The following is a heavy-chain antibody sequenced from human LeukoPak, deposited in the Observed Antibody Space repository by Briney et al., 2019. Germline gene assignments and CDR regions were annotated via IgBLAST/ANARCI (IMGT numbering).Heavy chain of an antibody. CDR3: AKDSPILSS. Sequence: PGGSLRLSCAGSGFTFSIHGMSWVRQAPGKGLEWVSAMSGSDGATYYADSVKGRFTISRDNSKNTLYLQMNSLRAEDTAVYHCAKDSPILSSWGQGTLVTVSS. V-gene: IGHV3-23*01. J-gene: IGHJ5*02. D-gene: IGHD2-21*01. CDR2: MSGSDGAT. CDR1: GFTFSIHG.